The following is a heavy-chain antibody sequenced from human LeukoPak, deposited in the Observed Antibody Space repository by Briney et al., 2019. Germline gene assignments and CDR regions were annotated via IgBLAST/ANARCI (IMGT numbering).Heavy chain of an antibody. CDR1: GFTFSSYE. D-gene: IGHD2-15*01. V-gene: IGHV3-48*03. CDR2: ISSSGSTI. Sequence: GGSLGLSCAASGFTFSSYEMNWVRQAPGKGLEWVSYISSSGSTIYYADSVKGRFTISRDNAKNSLYLQMNSLRAEDTAVYYCARVGGYCSGGSCYPTVPGYYMDVWGKGTTVTISS. J-gene: IGHJ6*03. CDR3: ARVGGYCSGGSCYPTVPGYYMDV.